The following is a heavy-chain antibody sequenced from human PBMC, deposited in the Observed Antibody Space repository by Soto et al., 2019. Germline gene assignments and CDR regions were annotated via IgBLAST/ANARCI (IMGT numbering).Heavy chain of an antibody. CDR3: ARQGLSFGDQNYGMDL. V-gene: IGHV4-59*08. Sequence: QVQLQESGPGLVKPSETLSLTCTVSGGSISSYYWSWFRQPPGKGLEWIGYIYYSGSTNYNPSLKSRVTISVDTSKNQFSLKLSSVPAADTAVYYCARQGLSFGDQNYGMDLWGQGTTVTISS. CDR2: IYYSGST. J-gene: IGHJ6*02. CDR1: GGSISSYY. D-gene: IGHD4-17*01.